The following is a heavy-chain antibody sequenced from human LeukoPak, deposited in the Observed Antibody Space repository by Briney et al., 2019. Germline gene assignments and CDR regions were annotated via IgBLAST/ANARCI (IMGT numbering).Heavy chain of an antibody. J-gene: IGHJ4*02. CDR1: GGTFSSYA. D-gene: IGHD6-19*01. CDR2: IIPILGIA. V-gene: IGHV1-69*04. CDR3: ASDVPGIAVAGPVDY. Sequence: SVKVSCKASGGTFSSYAISWVGQAPGQGLEWMGRIIPILGIANYAQKFQGRVTITADKSTSTAYMELSSPRSEDTAVYYCASDVPGIAVAGPVDYWGQGTLVTVSS.